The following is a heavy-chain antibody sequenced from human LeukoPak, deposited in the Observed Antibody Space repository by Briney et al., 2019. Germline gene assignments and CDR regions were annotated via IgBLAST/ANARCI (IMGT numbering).Heavy chain of an antibody. J-gene: IGHJ6*02. Sequence: ASVKVSCKASGGTFSSYAISWVRQAPGQGLEWMGRIISILGIANYAQKFQGRVTITADKSTSTAYMELSSPRSEDTAVYYCARALATMVRGVPHYYYGMDVWGQGTTVTVSS. CDR1: GGTFSSYA. CDR2: IISILGIA. CDR3: ARALATMVRGVPHYYYGMDV. V-gene: IGHV1-69*04. D-gene: IGHD3-10*01.